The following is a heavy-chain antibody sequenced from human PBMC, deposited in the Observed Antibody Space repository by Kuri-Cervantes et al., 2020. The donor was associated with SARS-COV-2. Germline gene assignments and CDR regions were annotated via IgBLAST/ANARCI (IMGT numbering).Heavy chain of an antibody. J-gene: IGHJ4*02. CDR2: IYHSGST. V-gene: IGHV4-4*02. CDR3: ARSSDYVWGSLYYFDY. D-gene: IGHD3-16*01. CDR1: GGSISSSNW. Sequence: SETLSLTCAVSGGSISSSNWWSWVRQPPGKGLEWIGEIYHSGSTNYNPSLKSRVTISVDKSKNQFSLKLSSVTAADTAVYYCARSSDYVWGSLYYFDYWGQGTLVTVSS.